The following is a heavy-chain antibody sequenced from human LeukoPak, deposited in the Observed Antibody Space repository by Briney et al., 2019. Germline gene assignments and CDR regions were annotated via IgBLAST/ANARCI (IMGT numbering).Heavy chain of an antibody. V-gene: IGHV1-69*13. CDR2: IIPIFGTA. J-gene: IGHJ3*02. CDR1: GGTFSSYA. Sequence: ASVKVSCKASGGTFSSYAISWVRQAPGQGLEWMGGIIPIFGTANYAQKFQGRVTITADESTSTAYMELSSLRSEDTAVYYCADCSSTSCPGGGAFDIWGQGTMVTVSS. D-gene: IGHD2-2*01. CDR3: ADCSSTSCPGGGAFDI.